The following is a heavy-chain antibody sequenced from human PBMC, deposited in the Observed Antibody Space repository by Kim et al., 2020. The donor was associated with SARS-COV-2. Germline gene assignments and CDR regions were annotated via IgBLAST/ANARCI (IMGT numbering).Heavy chain of an antibody. Sequence: GGSLRLSCAASGFTFSSYAMSWVRQAPGKGLEWVSAISGSGGSTYYADSVKGRFTISRDNSKNTLYLQMNSLRAEDTAVYYCAKGGETVEMATISDYFDYWGQGTLVTVSS. CDR1: GFTFSSYA. CDR3: AKGGETVEMATISDYFDY. CDR2: ISGSGGST. D-gene: IGHD5-12*01. V-gene: IGHV3-23*01. J-gene: IGHJ4*02.